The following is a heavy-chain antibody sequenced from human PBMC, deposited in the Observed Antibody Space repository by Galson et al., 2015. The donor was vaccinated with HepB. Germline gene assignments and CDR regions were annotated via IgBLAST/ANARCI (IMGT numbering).Heavy chain of an antibody. V-gene: IGHV3-7*01. CDR1: GFTFSNYW. CDR3: ARRTGSYFDVILGQFDY. D-gene: IGHD1-26*01. CDR2: IRQDGREM. J-gene: IGHJ4*02. Sequence: SLRLSCATSGFTFSNYWMSWVRQAPGKGLEWVANIRQDGREMFYVDSVKGRFIISRDNAKNTLYLQMNSLRAEDTAVYYCARRTGSYFDVILGQFDYWGQGTLVTVSS.